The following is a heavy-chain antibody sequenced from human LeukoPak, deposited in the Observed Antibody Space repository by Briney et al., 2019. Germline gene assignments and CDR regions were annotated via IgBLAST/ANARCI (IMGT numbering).Heavy chain of an antibody. CDR3: ARRYRSSTSCSFDY. D-gene: IGHD2-2*01. CDR1: GGSISSYY. CDR2: IYYSGST. Sequence: SETLFLTCTVSGGSISSYYWSWIRQPPGKGLEWIGYIYYSGSTNYNPSLKSRVTISVDTSKNQFSLKLSSVTAADTAVYYCARRYRSSTSCSFDYWGQGTLVTVSS. V-gene: IGHV4-59*01. J-gene: IGHJ4*02.